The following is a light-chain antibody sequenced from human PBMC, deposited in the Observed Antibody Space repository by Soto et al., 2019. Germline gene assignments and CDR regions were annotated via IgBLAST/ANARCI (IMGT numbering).Light chain of an antibody. CDR2: DAS. V-gene: IGKV1-5*01. J-gene: IGKJ1*01. CDR1: HYISMW. CDR3: LLYIILSWP. Sequence: IQETQGPSTLSEYVEDRVSFTCRASHYISMWLAWYQQRPGKAPSLLITDASKLESGVPPRYNGCRSETEFTHSCCNVQPDDCVTYCCLLYIILSWPFALGTKVDIK.